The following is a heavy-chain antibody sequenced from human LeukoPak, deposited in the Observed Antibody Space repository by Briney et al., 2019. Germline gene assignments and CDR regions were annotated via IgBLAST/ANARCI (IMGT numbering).Heavy chain of an antibody. CDR1: GFTFSSYA. J-gene: IGHJ4*02. CDR2: ISGNGGST. D-gene: IGHD3-9*01. CDR3: AKALLRYAFYYFDY. Sequence: PGGSLRLSCAASGFTFSSYAMHWVRQAPGKGLEWVSAISGNGGSTYYADSVKGRFTISRDNSKDTLYLQMNSLRAEDTAVYYCAKALLRYAFYYFDYWGQGTLVTVSS. V-gene: IGHV3-23*01.